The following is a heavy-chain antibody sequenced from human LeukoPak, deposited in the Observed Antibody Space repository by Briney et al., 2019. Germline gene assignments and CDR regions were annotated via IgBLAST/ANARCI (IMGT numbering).Heavy chain of an antibody. D-gene: IGHD4-23*01. Sequence: GGSLRLSCAASGFTFSSYSMNWVRQAPGKGLEWVSYISSSSSTIYYADSVKGRFTISRDNAKNSLYLQMNSLRAEDTAVYYCARTGGNYQYYFDYWGQGTLVTVSS. CDR1: GFTFSSYS. J-gene: IGHJ4*02. V-gene: IGHV3-48*04. CDR3: ARTGGNYQYYFDY. CDR2: ISSSSSTI.